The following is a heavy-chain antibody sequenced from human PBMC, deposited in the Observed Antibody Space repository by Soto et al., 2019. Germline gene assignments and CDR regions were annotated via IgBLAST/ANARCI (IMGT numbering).Heavy chain of an antibody. CDR2: VSFDGSNK. CDR3: ARDQTGITTAGGGRIDR. V-gene: IGHV3-30-3*01. J-gene: IGHJ5*02. CDR1: GFTFSTHA. D-gene: IGHD6-13*01. Sequence: QVQLVESGGGVGQPGRSLRLSCAASGFTFSTHAMHWVRQAPGKGLECVAIVSFDGSNKYYADSVKGRFTISRDNSKNTLYLQMSGLTSEDTAFYYCARDQTGITTAGGGRIDRWGQGTLVTVSS.